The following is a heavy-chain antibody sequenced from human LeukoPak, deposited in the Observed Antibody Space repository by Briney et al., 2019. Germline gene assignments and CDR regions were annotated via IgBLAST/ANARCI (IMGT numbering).Heavy chain of an antibody. CDR2: IYPGDSDT. D-gene: IGHD5-24*01. CDR3: ARAGVEMATITRDDPGVIDY. Sequence: GESLKISCKGSGYSFTSYWIGWVGQMPGKGLEWMGIIYPGDSDTRYSPSFQGQVTISADKSISTAYLQWSSLKASDTAMYYCARAGVEMATITRDDPGVIDYWGQGTLVTVSS. V-gene: IGHV5-51*01. CDR1: GYSFTSYW. J-gene: IGHJ4*02.